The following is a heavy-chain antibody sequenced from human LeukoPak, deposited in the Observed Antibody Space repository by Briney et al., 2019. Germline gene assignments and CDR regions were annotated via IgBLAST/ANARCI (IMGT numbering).Heavy chain of an antibody. V-gene: IGHV3-48*02. Sequence: GGSLRLSCATSGFSFTDYPMNWVRQAPGKGLEWTSNIRTTAEGAKYAYYADSVKGRVTISRDDGKNTLYLHMNSLRDDDTAVYYCATDQRYAFDYWGQGILVTVSS. J-gene: IGHJ4*02. CDR1: GFSFTDYP. D-gene: IGHD3-9*01. CDR2: IRTTAEGAKYA. CDR3: ATDQRYAFDY.